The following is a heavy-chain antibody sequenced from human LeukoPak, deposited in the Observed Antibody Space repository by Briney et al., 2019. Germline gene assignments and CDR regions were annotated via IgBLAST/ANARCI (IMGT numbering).Heavy chain of an antibody. CDR3: ARGGYSSGWYSVPMDV. CDR1: GGTFSSYA. Sequence: LRASVKVSCKASGGTFSSYAISWVRQAPGQGLEWMGGIIPIFGTANYAQKFQDRVTVTADKSTSTAYMELSSLRSEDTAVYYCARGGYSSGWYSVPMDVWGKGTTVTVSS. J-gene: IGHJ6*03. D-gene: IGHD6-19*01. V-gene: IGHV1-69*06. CDR2: IIPIFGTA.